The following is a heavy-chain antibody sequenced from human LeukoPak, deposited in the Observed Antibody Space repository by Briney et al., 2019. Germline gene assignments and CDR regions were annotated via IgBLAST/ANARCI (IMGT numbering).Heavy chain of an antibody. V-gene: IGHV4-34*01. CDR2: INHSGST. CDR1: GGSFRGYY. D-gene: IGHD6-13*01. Sequence: SETLSLTCAVYGGSFRGYYWSWIRQPPGKGLEWIGEINHSGSTNYNPSLNSRVTISVDTSKNQYSLKLSSVTAADTAVYYCARRRIAAAGIWYFVYWGQGTLVTVSS. J-gene: IGHJ4*02. CDR3: ARRRIAAAGIWYFVY.